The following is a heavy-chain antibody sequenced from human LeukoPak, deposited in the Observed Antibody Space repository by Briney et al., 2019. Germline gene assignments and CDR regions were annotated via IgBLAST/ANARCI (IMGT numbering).Heavy chain of an antibody. V-gene: IGHV3-21*01. CDR2: ISSSSSYI. D-gene: IGHD3-9*01. CDR1: GFTFSSYS. CDR3: ARVRPPPGYYDILTGYPDY. J-gene: IGHJ4*02. Sequence: GGSLRLSCAASGFTFSSYSMNWARQAPGKGLEWVSSISSSSSYIYYADSVKGRFTISRDNAKNSLYLQMNSLRAEDTAVYYCARVRPPPGYYDILTGYPDYWGQGTLVTVSS.